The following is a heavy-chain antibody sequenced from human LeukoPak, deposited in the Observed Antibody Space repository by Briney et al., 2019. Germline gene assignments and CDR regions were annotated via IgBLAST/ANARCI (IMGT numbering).Heavy chain of an antibody. V-gene: IGHV1-69*13. CDR1: GYTFTGYY. D-gene: IGHD3-3*01. J-gene: IGHJ6*03. Sequence: SVKVSCKASGYTFTGYYMHWVRQAPGQGLEWMGGIIPIFGTANYAQKFQGRVTITADESTSTAYMELSSLRSEDTAVYYCARDTAPYYDFWSGPDNYYYMDVWGKGTTVTVSS. CDR2: IIPIFGTA. CDR3: ARDTAPYYDFWSGPDNYYYMDV.